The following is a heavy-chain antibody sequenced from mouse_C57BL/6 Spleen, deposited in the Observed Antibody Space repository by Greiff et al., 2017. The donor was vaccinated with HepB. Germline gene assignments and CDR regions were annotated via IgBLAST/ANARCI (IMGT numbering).Heavy chain of an antibody. CDR1: GFTFSDYY. D-gene: IGHD4-1*01. V-gene: IGHV5-12*01. J-gene: IGHJ2*01. CDR2: ISNGGGST. CDR3: ARFLGRGYYFDY. Sequence: EVMLVESGGGLVQPGGSLKLSCAASGFTFSDYYMYWVRQTPEKRLEWVAYISNGGGSTYYPDTVKGRFTISRDNAKNTLYLQMSRLKSEDTAMYYCARFLGRGYYFDYWGQGTTLTVSS.